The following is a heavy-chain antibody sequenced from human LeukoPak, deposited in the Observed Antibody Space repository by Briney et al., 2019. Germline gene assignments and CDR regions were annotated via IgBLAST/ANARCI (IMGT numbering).Heavy chain of an antibody. V-gene: IGHV3-7*01. CDR3: ARTSPTSYYDF. CDR2: IKQDGSEK. D-gene: IGHD3-16*01. Sequence: PGGSLRLSCAASGFTFSSYWMSWVRQAPGKGLEWVANIKQDGSEKYYVDSVKGRFTISRDNARNTLYLQMNSLRAEDTALYYCARTSPTSYYDFWGQGTLVTVSS. CDR1: GFTFSSYW. J-gene: IGHJ4*02.